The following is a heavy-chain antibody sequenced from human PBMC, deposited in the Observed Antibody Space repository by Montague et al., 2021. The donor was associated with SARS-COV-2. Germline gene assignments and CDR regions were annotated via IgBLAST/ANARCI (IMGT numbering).Heavy chain of an antibody. J-gene: IGHJ5*02. Sequence: SETLSLTCSVSGGSISSYYWSWIRQSPGKGLEWIGYIFHSGITDYNPSLKGRVTISVDMSKNQFSLQLNSVTAADSAVYYCARTEYNWNDWFDPWGQGTLVPVS. V-gene: IGHV4-59*13. CDR3: ARTEYNWNDWFDP. CDR1: GGSISSYY. D-gene: IGHD1-20*01. CDR2: IFHSGIT.